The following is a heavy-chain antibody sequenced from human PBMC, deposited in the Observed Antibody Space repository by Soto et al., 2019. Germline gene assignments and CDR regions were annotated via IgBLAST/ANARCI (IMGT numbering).Heavy chain of an antibody. J-gene: IGHJ4*02. CDR1: GFTFKNYG. CDR2: IWHDGSKK. Sequence: QVQLVESGGGVVQPGTSLRLSCAASGFTFKNYGMHWVRQAPGKGLEWVAVIWHDGSKKYYADAVKGRFTISRDDSKNTLYVQMNFLRVEDTAIYYCARDTGVRAGDLDYWGQGTLVTVSS. V-gene: IGHV3-33*01. CDR3: ARDTGVRAGDLDY. D-gene: IGHD2-2*01.